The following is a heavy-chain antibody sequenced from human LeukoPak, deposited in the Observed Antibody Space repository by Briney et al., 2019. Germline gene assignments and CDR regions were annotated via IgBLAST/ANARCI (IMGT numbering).Heavy chain of an antibody. CDR3: ARNTGSYGPMDV. Sequence: SETLSLTCSVSGGSISSYYWSWIRQPPGKGLEWIGYIYYSGTTNYNPSLKRRVTMSVDTSKNQFSLKLSSVTAADTAVYFCARNTGSYGPMDVWGQGTTVTVSS. CDR1: GGSISSYY. V-gene: IGHV4-59*01. CDR2: IYYSGTT. J-gene: IGHJ6*02. D-gene: IGHD1-26*01.